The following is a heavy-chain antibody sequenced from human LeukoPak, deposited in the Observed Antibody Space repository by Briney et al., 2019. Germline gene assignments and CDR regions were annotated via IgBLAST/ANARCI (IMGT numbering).Heavy chain of an antibody. CDR1: GFTFSSYG. CDR3: ARDQGYYGSGSYDY. Sequence: GGSLRLSCAASGFTFSSYGMSWVRQAPGKGLEWVSTISGSGGSTYYADSVKGRFTISRDNSKNTLYLQMNSLRTEDTAVYYCARDQGYYGSGSYDYWGQGTLVTVSS. D-gene: IGHD3-10*01. V-gene: IGHV3-23*01. CDR2: ISGSGGST. J-gene: IGHJ4*02.